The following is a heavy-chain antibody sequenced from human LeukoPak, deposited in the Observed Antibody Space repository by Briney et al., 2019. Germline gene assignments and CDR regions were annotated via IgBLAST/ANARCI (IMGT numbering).Heavy chain of an antibody. V-gene: IGHV3-66*01. CDR1: GFTVSSNY. J-gene: IGHJ4*02. CDR2: IYSGGST. Sequence: PGGSLRLSCADSGFTVSSNYMRWVSQAPGKGLEWVSVIYSGGSTHYADSVKGRFTISRDNSKNTLYLQMNSLRAEDTAVYYCARDRLHYDSLTGYPADWGQGTLVTVSS. CDR3: ARDRLHYDSLTGYPAD. D-gene: IGHD3-9*01.